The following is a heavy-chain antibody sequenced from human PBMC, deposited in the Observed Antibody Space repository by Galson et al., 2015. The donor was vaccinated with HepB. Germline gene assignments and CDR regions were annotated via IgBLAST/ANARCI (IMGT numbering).Heavy chain of an antibody. D-gene: IGHD6-13*01. CDR3: TRLGDLSGYSSL. J-gene: IGHJ4*02. CDR1: GFTFSSSA. V-gene: IGHV3-73*01. Sequence: SLRLSCAASGFTFSSSAMHWVRQASGRGLEWVGRIGSKANSYATAYAASVKGRFTISRDDSENTAYMQMNSLKTEDTAVYYCTRLGDLSGYSSLWGQGTLVTVSS. CDR2: IGSKANSYAT.